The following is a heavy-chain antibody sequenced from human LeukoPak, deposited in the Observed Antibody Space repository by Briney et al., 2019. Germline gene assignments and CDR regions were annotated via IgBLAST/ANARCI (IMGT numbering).Heavy chain of an antibody. V-gene: IGHV3-48*01. CDR1: GFTFSSYS. Sequence: WGSLRLSCAASGFTFSSYSMNWVRQAPGKGLEWVSFISSSSSTIYYADSVKGRFTISRDNAKNSLYLQMNSLRAEDTAVYYCARGEGYDYDSTTNVDYWGQGTLVTVSS. D-gene: IGHD3-22*01. CDR2: ISSSSSTI. J-gene: IGHJ4*02. CDR3: ARGEGYDYDSTTNVDY.